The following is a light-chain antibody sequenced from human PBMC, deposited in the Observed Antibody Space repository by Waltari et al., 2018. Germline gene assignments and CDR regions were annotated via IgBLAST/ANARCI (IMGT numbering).Light chain of an antibody. CDR1: KLETKY. V-gene: IGLV3-1*01. CDR2: QDT. Sequence: SYELTQAPSVSVSPGQTASITCSGEKLETKYVYWYQQKAGQSPVLVIQQDTKRPSGCPERFSGYKSENTATLTSRGTQAVDEADYYCQACDSNTVIFGGGTKLTVL. CDR3: QACDSNTVI. J-gene: IGLJ2*01.